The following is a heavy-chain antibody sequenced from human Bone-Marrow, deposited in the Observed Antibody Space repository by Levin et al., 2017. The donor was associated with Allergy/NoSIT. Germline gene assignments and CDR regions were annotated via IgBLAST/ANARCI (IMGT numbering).Heavy chain of an antibody. V-gene: IGHV3-74*01. Sequence: GESLKISCAASGFTFSDFWMHWVRQGPGKGLVWMSHIRGDGTGADYADSVKGRFTISRDNAKNTLYLQMNSLRVEDTGVFYCVRDLCGRDDSWGRGALGTVSS. J-gene: IGHJ4*02. CDR2: IRGDGTGA. D-gene: IGHD2-21*01. CDR3: VRDLCGRDDS. CDR1: GFTFSDFW.